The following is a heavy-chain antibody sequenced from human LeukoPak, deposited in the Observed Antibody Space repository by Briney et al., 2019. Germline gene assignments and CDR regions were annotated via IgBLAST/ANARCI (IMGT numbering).Heavy chain of an antibody. CDR3: AKASRIAVAGSLKDY. CDR2: ISSSSSYI. CDR1: GFTFSTYE. D-gene: IGHD6-19*01. J-gene: IGHJ4*02. Sequence: GGSLRLSCAASGFTFSTYEMNWVRQAPGKGLEWVSSISSSSSYIYYADSVKGRFTISRDNSKNTLHLQMNSLRAEDTAVYYCAKASRIAVAGSLKDYWGQGTLVTVSS. V-gene: IGHV3-21*04.